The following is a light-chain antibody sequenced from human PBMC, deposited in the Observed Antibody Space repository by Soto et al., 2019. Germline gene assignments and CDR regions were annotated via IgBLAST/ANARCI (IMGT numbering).Light chain of an antibody. Sequence: DIQMTQSPSTLSASVGDRVTITCRASQTISTWLAWYQQKPGKAPKRLIYDVSSLESGVPSRFSGSASGTEFTHTGSSLQPHDFATYYCQQYSSFSWTFGQGTKVEIK. V-gene: IGKV1-5*01. J-gene: IGKJ1*01. CDR3: QQYSSFSWT. CDR2: DVS. CDR1: QTISTW.